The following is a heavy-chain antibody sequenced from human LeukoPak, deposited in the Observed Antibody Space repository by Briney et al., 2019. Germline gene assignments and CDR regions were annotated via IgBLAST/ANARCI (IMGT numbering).Heavy chain of an antibody. V-gene: IGHV3-30*04. J-gene: IGHJ4*02. D-gene: IGHD3-9*01. CDR1: GFTFSTYP. Sequence: GGSLRLSCEASGFTFSTYPMHWVRQAPDKGLEWVAMISYHGSNEYYADSVKGRFTISRDNSKNTLYLQMNNPRAEDTAIYYCARVHDTTGYYHYFDSWGQGALVTVSS. CDR3: ARVHDTTGYYHYFDS. CDR2: ISYHGSNE.